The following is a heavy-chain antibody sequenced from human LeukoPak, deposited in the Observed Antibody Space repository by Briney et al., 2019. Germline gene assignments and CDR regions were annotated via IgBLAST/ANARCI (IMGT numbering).Heavy chain of an antibody. CDR3: ARERRLRFCTGGGCHDAFDI. CDR1: GFTFSTFA. J-gene: IGHJ3*02. D-gene: IGHD2-8*02. Sequence: GGSLRLSCAASGFTFSTFAMIWVRQAPGKGLEWVGRTRNKANSYATECAASVKGRFTISRDDSRNSVYLQMNSLKTEDTAVYFCARERRLRFCTGGGCHDAFDIWGQGTMVTVSS. CDR2: TRNKANSYAT. V-gene: IGHV3-72*01.